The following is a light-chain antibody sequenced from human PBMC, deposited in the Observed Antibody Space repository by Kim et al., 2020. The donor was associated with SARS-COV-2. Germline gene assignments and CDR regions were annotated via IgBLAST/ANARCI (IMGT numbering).Light chain of an antibody. CDR2: DVT. V-gene: IGLV2-14*03. J-gene: IGLJ1*01. Sequence: QSALTQPASVSGSPGQPITISCTGTSSDIGDYDYVSWYQQHPGKAPKLLIYDVTNRPSGVSTRFSGSKSGNTASLTISGLQTEDEADYYCSSFTTSSNTDYVFGIGTKVTVL. CDR3: SSFTTSSNTDYV. CDR1: SSDIGDYDY.